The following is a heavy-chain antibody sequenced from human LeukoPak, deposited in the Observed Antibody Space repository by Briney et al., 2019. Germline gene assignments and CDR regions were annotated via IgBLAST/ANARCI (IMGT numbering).Heavy chain of an antibody. CDR3: AREHDFWSPYAFDI. D-gene: IGHD3-3*01. CDR1: GYTFTSYA. Sequence: ASVKVSCKTSGYTFTSYAIQWVRQAPGQRLEWMGWINAGNGNTKYSQKFQGRVTITRDTSATTAYMQLSTLRSEDTAVYYCAREHDFWSPYAFDIWGQGTMVTVSS. CDR2: INAGNGNT. J-gene: IGHJ3*02. V-gene: IGHV1-3*01.